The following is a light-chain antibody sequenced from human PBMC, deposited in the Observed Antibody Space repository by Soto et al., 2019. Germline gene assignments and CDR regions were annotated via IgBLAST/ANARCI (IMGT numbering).Light chain of an antibody. CDR3: LQDFNYPLT. CDR1: QGIRND. V-gene: IGKV1-6*01. Sequence: AIRMTQSPSSLSASVGDRVTIICRASQGIRNDLGWFQQKPGKAPKLLIYAASNLQSGVPSRFSGSGSGTDFTLTISSLQPEDFATYYCLQDFNYPLTFGGGTKVDIK. J-gene: IGKJ4*01. CDR2: AAS.